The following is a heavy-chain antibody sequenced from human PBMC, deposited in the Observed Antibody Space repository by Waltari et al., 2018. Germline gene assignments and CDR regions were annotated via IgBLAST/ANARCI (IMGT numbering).Heavy chain of an antibody. D-gene: IGHD3-3*01. V-gene: IGHV4-34*01. CDR1: GGSFSGYY. J-gene: IGHJ4*02. CDR3: ARGSRGAAIFGVVTAYIY. CDR2: IHHSRST. Sequence: QVQLQQWGAGLLKPSETLSLTCAVYGGSFSGYYWSWIRQPPGKGLEWIGEIHHSRSTNYNPSLMSRVTISVATSKNQFSLKLSSVTAADTAVYYCARGSRGAAIFGVVTAYIYWGQGTLVTVSS.